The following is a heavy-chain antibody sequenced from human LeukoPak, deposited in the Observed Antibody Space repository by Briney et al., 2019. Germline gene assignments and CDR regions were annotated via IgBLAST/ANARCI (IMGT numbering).Heavy chain of an antibody. J-gene: IGHJ4*02. CDR2: IYYSGRT. CDR1: GGSISGSNYY. V-gene: IGHV4-39*01. Sequence: PSETLSLTCTVSGGSISGSNYYWGWIRQPPGMGLEWIGSIYYSGRTYYNPSLKSRVTISVDTSNNHFSLRLSSVTAADTAVYYCARHEEEDGYNAKTFYYWGQGTLVTVSS. D-gene: IGHD5-24*01. CDR3: ARHEEEDGYNAKTFYY.